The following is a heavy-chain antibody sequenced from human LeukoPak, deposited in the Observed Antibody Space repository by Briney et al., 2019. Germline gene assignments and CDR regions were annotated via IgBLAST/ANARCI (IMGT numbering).Heavy chain of an antibody. CDR1: GYTFTSYG. CDR2: INPNSGGT. CDR3: ARRKKAPYYYYYYMDV. J-gene: IGHJ6*03. V-gene: IGHV1-2*02. Sequence: ASVKVSCKASGYTFTSYGISWVRQAPGQGLEWMGWINPNSGGTNYAQKFQGRVTMTRDTSISTAYMELSRLRSDDTAVYYCARRKKAPYYYYYYMDVWGKGTTVTVSS.